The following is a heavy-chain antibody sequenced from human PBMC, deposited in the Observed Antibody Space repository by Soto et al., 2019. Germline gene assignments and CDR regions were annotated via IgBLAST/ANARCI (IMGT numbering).Heavy chain of an antibody. Sequence: LSLTCTVSGGSISSYYWSWIRQPPGKGLEWIGYIYYSGSTNYNPSLKSRVTISVDTSKNQFSLKLSSVTAADTAVYYCARSDGGTLDYWGQGTLVTVSS. J-gene: IGHJ4*02. V-gene: IGHV4-59*01. CDR1: GGSISSYY. CDR3: ARSDGGTLDY. CDR2: IYYSGST. D-gene: IGHD2-15*01.